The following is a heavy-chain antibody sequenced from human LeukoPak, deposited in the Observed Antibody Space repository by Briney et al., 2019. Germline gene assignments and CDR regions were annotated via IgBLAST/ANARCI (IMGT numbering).Heavy chain of an antibody. V-gene: IGHV1-18*01. D-gene: IGHD2-2*01. CDR3: ARDRCSSTSCYWDWFDP. Sequence: ASVKVSCKASGYTFTSYGISWVRQAPGQGLEWMGWISAYNGNTNYAQKLQGRVTMTTDTSTSTAYMELRSLRPDDTAVYYCARDRCSSTSCYWDWFDPWGQGTLVTVSS. CDR1: GYTFTSYG. J-gene: IGHJ5*02. CDR2: ISAYNGNT.